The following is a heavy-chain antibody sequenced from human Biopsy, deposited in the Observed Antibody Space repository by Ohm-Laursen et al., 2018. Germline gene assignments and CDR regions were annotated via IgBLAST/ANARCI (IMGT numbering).Heavy chain of an antibody. CDR1: GGSIYNFF. Sequence: GTLSLTCTVSGGSIYNFFWSWIRQTPGKGLEWIGEINHSGSTKYNPSFESRVTISVDTSKNQFSLNLFSVTAADAARYFCARGEYYAYWSGARKLNYFDYWGQGTLVIVSS. J-gene: IGHJ4*02. CDR3: ARGEYYAYWSGARKLNYFDY. V-gene: IGHV4-34*01. CDR2: INHSGST. D-gene: IGHD3-3*01.